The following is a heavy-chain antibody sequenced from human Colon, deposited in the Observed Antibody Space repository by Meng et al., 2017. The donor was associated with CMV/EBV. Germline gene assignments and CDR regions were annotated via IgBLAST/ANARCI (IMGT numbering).Heavy chain of an antibody. V-gene: IGHV3-74*01. CDR1: GFTFSSYW. J-gene: IGHJ4*02. Sequence: GESLKILCAASGFTFSSYWMHWVRQAPGKGLVWVSRINSDGSSTNYADSVKGRFTISRDNAKNTLYLQMNSLRAEDTAVYYCARVDDYYDSSGYYQSFDYWGQGTLVTVSS. CDR2: INSDGSST. D-gene: IGHD3-22*01. CDR3: ARVDDYYDSSGYYQSFDY.